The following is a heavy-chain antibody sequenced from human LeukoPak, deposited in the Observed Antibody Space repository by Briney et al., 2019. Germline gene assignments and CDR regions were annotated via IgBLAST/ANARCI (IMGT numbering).Heavy chain of an antibody. V-gene: IGHV4-39*01. J-gene: IGHJ4*02. CDR3: ARQTGSIVGATDY. CDR1: GGSISGSSYY. CDR2: IYYSGST. D-gene: IGHD1-26*01. Sequence: SKTLSLTCTVSGGSISGSSYYWGWIRQPPGKGLEWIGSIYYSGSTYYNPSLKSRVTISVDTSKNQFSLKLSSVTAADTAVYYCARQTGSIVGATDYWGQGTLVTVSS.